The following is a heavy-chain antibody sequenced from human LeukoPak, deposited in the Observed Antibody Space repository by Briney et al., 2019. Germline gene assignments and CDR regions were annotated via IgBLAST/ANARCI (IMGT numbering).Heavy chain of an antibody. CDR3: AGYPSPEAWSTIFGVVIPSFDY. Sequence: SETLSLTCAVYGGSFSGYYWSWIRQPPGKGLERIGEINHSGSTNYNPSLKSRVTISVDTSKNQFSLKLSSVTAADTAVYYCAGYPSPEAWSTIFGVVIPSFDYWGQGTLVTVSS. V-gene: IGHV4-34*01. CDR2: INHSGST. CDR1: GGSFSGYY. J-gene: IGHJ4*02. D-gene: IGHD3-3*01.